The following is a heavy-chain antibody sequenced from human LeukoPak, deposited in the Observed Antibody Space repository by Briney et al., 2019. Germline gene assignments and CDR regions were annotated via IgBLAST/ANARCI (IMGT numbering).Heavy chain of an antibody. CDR2: IKQDGSQK. D-gene: IGHD1-1*01. V-gene: IGHV3-7*01. CDR1: GFTFSNAW. CDR3: ARLFRDVTTYDY. J-gene: IGHJ4*02. Sequence: GGSLRLSCAASGFTFSNAWMSWVRQAPGRGLEWVASIKQDGSQKYYVDSVKGRFTISRDNAENSVYLQMNSLRAEDTAVYYCARLFRDVTTYDYWGQGTLATVSS.